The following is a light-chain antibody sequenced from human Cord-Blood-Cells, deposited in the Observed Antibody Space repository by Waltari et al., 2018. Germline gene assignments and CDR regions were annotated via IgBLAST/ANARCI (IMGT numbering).Light chain of an antibody. V-gene: IGLV2-14*01. Sequence: QSALTQPASVSGSPGQSITISCTGTSSDVGGYNYVSWYQQHPGKAPKRMIYDGSNRPAGVSNRFSGSKSGNTASLTISGLQAEDEADYYCSSYTSSSTWVFGGGTKLTVL. CDR3: SSYTSSSTWV. CDR1: SSDVGGYNY. CDR2: DGS. J-gene: IGLJ3*02.